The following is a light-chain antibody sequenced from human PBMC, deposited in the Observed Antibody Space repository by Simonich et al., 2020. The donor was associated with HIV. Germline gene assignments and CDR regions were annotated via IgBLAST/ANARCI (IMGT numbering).Light chain of an antibody. Sequence: FMLTQPHSVSESPGKTVTISFTRSSGSIASNYVQWYQQRPGSSPTTVIYEDNQRPPGVPDRFSGSIDSSSNSASLTISGLKTEDEADYYCQSYDNNNIWVFGGGTRLTVL. J-gene: IGLJ3*02. CDR1: SGSIASNY. CDR2: EDN. V-gene: IGLV6-57*01. CDR3: QSYDNNNIWV.